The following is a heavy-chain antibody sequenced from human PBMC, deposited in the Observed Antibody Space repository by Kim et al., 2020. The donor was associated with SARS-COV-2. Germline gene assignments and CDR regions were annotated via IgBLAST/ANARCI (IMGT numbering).Heavy chain of an antibody. J-gene: IGHJ4*02. Sequence: GGSLRLSCAASGFTVSSNYMSWVRQAPGKGLEWVSVIYSGGSTHYADSVEDRFTISRDNSKNTLYLQMNSLRAEDTAVYYCARVEKGTDYYDRSGYHFDYWGQGTLVTVSS. CDR2: IYSGGST. CDR1: GFTVSSNY. V-gene: IGHV3-53*01. D-gene: IGHD3-22*01. CDR3: ARVEKGTDYYDRSGYHFDY.